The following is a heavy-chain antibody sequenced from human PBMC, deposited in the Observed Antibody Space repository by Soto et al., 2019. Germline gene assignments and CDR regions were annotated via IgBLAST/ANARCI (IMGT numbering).Heavy chain of an antibody. J-gene: IGHJ4*02. D-gene: IGHD1-26*01. CDR1: GYRFSTYW. V-gene: IGHV5-51*01. Sequence: GESLKISCKASGYRFSTYWIGWVRQRPGKGPEWMAIIYPGDSDTRENPSFQGQVTIPADKSSNTVHLQWRSLKASDTAIYYCARLGGIVDTGTWIQWGQGTPVTVS. CDR2: IYPGDSDT. CDR3: ARLGGIVDTGTWIQ.